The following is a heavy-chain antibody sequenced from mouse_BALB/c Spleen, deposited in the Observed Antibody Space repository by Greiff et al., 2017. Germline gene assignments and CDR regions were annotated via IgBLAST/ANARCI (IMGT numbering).Heavy chain of an antibody. CDR3: ARPPYDYDRGYYAMDY. D-gene: IGHD2-4*01. V-gene: IGHV2-2*02. Sequence: VQVVESGPGLVQPSQSLSITCTVSGFSLTSYGVHWVRQSPGKGLEWLGVIWSGGSTDYNAAFISRLSISKDNSKSQVFFKMNSLQANDTAIYYCARPPYDYDRGYYAMDYWGQGTSVTVSS. J-gene: IGHJ4*01. CDR2: IWSGGST. CDR1: GFSLTSYG.